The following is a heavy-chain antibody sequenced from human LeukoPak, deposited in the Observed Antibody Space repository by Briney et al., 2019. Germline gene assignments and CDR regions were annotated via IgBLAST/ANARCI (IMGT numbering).Heavy chain of an antibody. CDR2: ISVYNGNT. D-gene: IGHD1-26*01. CDR1: GYTFTNYG. J-gene: IGHJ4*02. CDR3: ATVDSESYFDY. Sequence: GASVKVSCKASGYTFTNYGISWVRQAPGQGLEWLGWISVYNGNTNYAQKFQGRVIMTTDTSTSTAYMELRSLTSDDTAVYCCATVDSESYFDYWGQGTLVTVSS. V-gene: IGHV1-18*01.